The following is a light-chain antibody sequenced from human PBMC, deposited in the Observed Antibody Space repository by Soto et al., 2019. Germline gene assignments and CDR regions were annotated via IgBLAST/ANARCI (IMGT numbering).Light chain of an antibody. J-gene: IGKJ5*01. Sequence: DIQMTQSPSSLSASVGDRFTITCRASQSISSYLNWYQQKPGKAPKLLIYAASSLQSGVPSRFSGSGSGTDFTLTISSLQPEDFATYYCQQSYSTLGITFGQGTRLE. CDR2: AAS. CDR1: QSISSY. V-gene: IGKV1-39*01. CDR3: QQSYSTLGIT.